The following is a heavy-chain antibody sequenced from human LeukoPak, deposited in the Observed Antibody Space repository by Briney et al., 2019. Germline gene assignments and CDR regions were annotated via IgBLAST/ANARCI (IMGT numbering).Heavy chain of an antibody. CDR1: GGTFSSYA. J-gene: IGHJ1*01. CDR2: IIPIFGTA. D-gene: IGHD4-17*01. V-gene: IGHV1-69*05. Sequence: ASVKVSCKASGGTFSSYAISWVRQAPGQGLEWMRRIIPIFGTANYAQKFQGRVTITTDESTSTAYMELSSLRSEDTAVYYCARDYPLPPPNGDYFPIAFQHWGQGTLVTVSS. CDR3: ARDYPLPPPNGDYFPIAFQH.